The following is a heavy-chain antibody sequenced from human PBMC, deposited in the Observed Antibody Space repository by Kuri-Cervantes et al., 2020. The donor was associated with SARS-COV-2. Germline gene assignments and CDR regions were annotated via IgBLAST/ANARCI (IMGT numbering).Heavy chain of an antibody. CDR2: INPNSGGT. J-gene: IGHJ6*03. V-gene: IGHV1-2*02. D-gene: IGHD6-6*01. CDR1: GYTFTGYY. Sequence: ASVTVSCKASGYTFTGYYMHWVRQAPGQGLEWMGWINPNSGGTNYAQKFQGRVTMTRDTSISTAYMELSRLRSDDTAVYYCARVTRYSSSSASDDYYYYMDVWGKGTTVTVSS. CDR3: ARVTRYSSSSASDDYYYYMDV.